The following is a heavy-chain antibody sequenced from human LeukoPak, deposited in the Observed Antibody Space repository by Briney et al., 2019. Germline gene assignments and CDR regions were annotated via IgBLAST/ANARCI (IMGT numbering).Heavy chain of an antibody. D-gene: IGHD3-10*01. J-gene: IGHJ6*02. CDR3: ARQSRITMIRGPYGMDV. CDR1: GGSISSYY. Sequence: PSEPLSLPCTVSGGSISSYYWRCIRQPPGKGLEWIGYIYYSGSTNYNPSLKSRVTISVDPSKNQFSLKLSAVTAADTAVYYCARQSRITMIRGPYGMDVWGQGTTVTVSS. CDR2: IYYSGST. V-gene: IGHV4-59*08.